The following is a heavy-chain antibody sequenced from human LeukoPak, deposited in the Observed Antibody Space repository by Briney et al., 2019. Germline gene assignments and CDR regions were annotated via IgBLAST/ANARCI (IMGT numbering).Heavy chain of an antibody. Sequence: ASVKVSCKASGYTFTSYYMHWVRQAPGQGLEWMGIINPSGGSTSYAQKFQGRVTMTRDTSTSTVYMELSSLRSEDTAVYYCARARQYQLLYEGPNRIYYYGMDVWGQGTTVTVSS. CDR1: GYTFTSYY. CDR2: INPSGGST. V-gene: IGHV1-46*01. J-gene: IGHJ6*02. CDR3: ARARQYQLLYEGPNRIYYYGMDV. D-gene: IGHD2-2*02.